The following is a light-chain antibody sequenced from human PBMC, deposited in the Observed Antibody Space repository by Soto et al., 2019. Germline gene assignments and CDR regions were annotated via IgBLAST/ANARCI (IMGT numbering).Light chain of an antibody. Sequence: DIQLTESPSTLSASVGDSVTTSSRASQTINTWLAWYHQKPVMARNLLISDAYTLERGVPSRFSGSGSGPEFTLTISSLQPDDFATDYCQHYNSYSEAFGQGTKVDIK. CDR3: QHYNSYSEA. V-gene: IGKV1-5*01. CDR2: DAY. J-gene: IGKJ1*01. CDR1: QTINTW.